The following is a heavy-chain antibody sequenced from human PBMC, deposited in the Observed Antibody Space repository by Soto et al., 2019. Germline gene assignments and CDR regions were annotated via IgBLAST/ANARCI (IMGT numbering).Heavy chain of an antibody. V-gene: IGHV5-51*01. Sequence: EVQLVQSGAEVKKPGESLKISCKGSGYSFTSYWIGWVRQMPGKGLEWMGIIYPGDSDTRYSPSFQGQVTISADRSISTAYLQWSSLKASDTAMYYCARQRQEARRDGYKGWFDPWGQGTLVTVSS. D-gene: IGHD5-12*01. CDR1: GYSFTSYW. CDR3: ARQRQEARRDGYKGWFDP. J-gene: IGHJ5*02. CDR2: IYPGDSDT.